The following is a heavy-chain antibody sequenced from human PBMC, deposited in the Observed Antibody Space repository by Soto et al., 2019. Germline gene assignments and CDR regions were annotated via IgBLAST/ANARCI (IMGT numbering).Heavy chain of an antibody. CDR2: ISADSGYT. CDR3: ARDRPPGSLYGMDA. D-gene: IGHD6-6*01. Sequence: QIQLVQSGGEVEIPGASVTVSCEASGYIFTTYGLSWVRQTPAHGLEWMGWISADSGYTQYAQFLQGRVTMTRDTSTNTGYMQLRDLTSDDTGIYYCARDRPPGSLYGMDAWGQGTAVTFSS. V-gene: IGHV1-18*01. J-gene: IGHJ6*02. CDR1: GYIFTTYG.